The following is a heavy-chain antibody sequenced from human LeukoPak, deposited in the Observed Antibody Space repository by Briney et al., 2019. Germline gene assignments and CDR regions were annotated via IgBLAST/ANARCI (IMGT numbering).Heavy chain of an antibody. Sequence: GGSLRLSCAASGFTFSSYGMTWVRQTPGKGLEWVSTISGGDDRTYYADSVKGRFTISRDNSKNTLYLQMNSLRAEDTAVYYCAKGCGGHCYSSFDYWGQGTLLTVSS. CDR1: GFTFSSYG. D-gene: IGHD2-21*02. CDR3: AKGCGGHCYSSFDY. J-gene: IGHJ4*02. V-gene: IGHV3-23*01. CDR2: ISGGDDRT.